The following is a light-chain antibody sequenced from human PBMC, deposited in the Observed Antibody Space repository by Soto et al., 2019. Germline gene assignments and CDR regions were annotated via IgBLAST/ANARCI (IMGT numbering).Light chain of an antibody. Sequence: ILMTRSPATLSVSPGERATLSCRASQSVSSNLAWYQQKPGQGPRLLIYGASTRATGIPARFSGSGSGTEFTLTISSLQSEDFAVYFCQQYNDWPRTFGQGT. CDR2: GAS. CDR3: QQYNDWPRT. J-gene: IGKJ1*01. V-gene: IGKV3-15*01. CDR1: QSVSSN.